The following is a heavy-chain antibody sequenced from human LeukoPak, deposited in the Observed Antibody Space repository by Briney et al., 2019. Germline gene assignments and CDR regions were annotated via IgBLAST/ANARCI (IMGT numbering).Heavy chain of an antibody. CDR3: ARMPALGSGHSYGWGWFDP. J-gene: IGHJ5*02. CDR2: IWFDGTNK. Sequence: PGRSLRLSCAASGFTFSTNGIHWVRQAPGKGLEWVAVIWFDGTNKYYADSVQGRFITSRDNSKNTLYLHMNRLRGEDTAVYYCARMPALGSGHSYGWGWFDPWGQGTLVTVSS. V-gene: IGHV3-33*08. CDR1: GFTFSTNG. D-gene: IGHD5-18*01.